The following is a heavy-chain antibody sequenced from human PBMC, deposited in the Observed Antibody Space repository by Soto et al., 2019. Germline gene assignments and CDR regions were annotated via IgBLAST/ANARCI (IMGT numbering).Heavy chain of an antibody. CDR2: TYYRSKWYN. Sequence: SETLSLTCAISGDSVSSNSAAWNWIRQSPSRGLEWLGRTYYRSKWYNDYAVSVKSRITINPDTSKNQFSLQLNSVTPEDTAVYYCAREQLVRFPYYYGMDVWGQGTTVTVSS. V-gene: IGHV6-1*01. CDR3: AREQLVRFPYYYGMDV. J-gene: IGHJ6*02. D-gene: IGHD6-6*01. CDR1: GDSVSSNSAA.